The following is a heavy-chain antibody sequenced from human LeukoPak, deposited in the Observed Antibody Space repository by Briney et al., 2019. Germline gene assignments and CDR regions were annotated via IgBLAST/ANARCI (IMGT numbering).Heavy chain of an antibody. CDR1: GFSVSSNF. CDR3: ARGRRWDLLVSLIDASDI. J-gene: IGHJ3*02. D-gene: IGHD4-23*01. CDR2: IFSGGST. Sequence: PGGSLRLSCAASGFSVSSNFMTWVRQAPGKGLEWLSVIFSGGSTYYADSVKGRFTISRDNSKNTLYLQMSSLRAEDTAVYFCARGRRWDLLVSLIDASDIWGQGTTVTVSS. V-gene: IGHV3-53*01.